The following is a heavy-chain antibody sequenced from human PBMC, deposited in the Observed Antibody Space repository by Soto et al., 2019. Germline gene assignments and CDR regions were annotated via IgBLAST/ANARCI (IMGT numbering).Heavy chain of an antibody. Sequence: QVQLVESGGGVVQPGRSLRLSCAASGFTFSSYGMHWVRQAPGKGLEWVAVISYDGSNKYYADSVKGRFTISRDNSKNTLYLQMNSLRAEDTAVYYCAKSWKGSIAAAGHPLGFDYWGQGTLVTVSS. D-gene: IGHD6-13*01. CDR3: AKSWKGSIAAAGHPLGFDY. J-gene: IGHJ4*02. CDR2: ISYDGSNK. V-gene: IGHV3-30*18. CDR1: GFTFSSYG.